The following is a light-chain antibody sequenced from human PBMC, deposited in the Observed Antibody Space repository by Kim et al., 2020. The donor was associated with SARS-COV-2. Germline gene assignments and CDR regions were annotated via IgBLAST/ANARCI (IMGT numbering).Light chain of an antibody. CDR3: QSYDSSNWV. J-gene: IGLJ3*02. Sequence: GKTVTITCTRSGGSIASNYVRWYQQRPGSAPTTVIYEDNQRPSGVPDRFSGSIDSSSNSASLTISGLKTEDEADYYCQSYDSSNWVFGGGTKLTVL. CDR1: GGSIASNY. CDR2: EDN. V-gene: IGLV6-57*03.